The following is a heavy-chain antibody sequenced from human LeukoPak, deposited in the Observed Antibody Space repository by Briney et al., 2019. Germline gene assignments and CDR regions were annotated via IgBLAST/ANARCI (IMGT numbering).Heavy chain of an antibody. CDR1: GATFSSYA. CDR3: ARVGSKTTDAFDI. V-gene: IGHV1-69*05. Sequence: SVKVSCKASGATFSSYAISLVRKAPGQGLEWMGRIIPIFGTANYAQKFQGRVTITTDESTSTAYMELSSLNSQDGAVYYCARVGSKTTDAFDIWRQERKLTVSP. CDR2: IIPIFGTA. J-gene: IGHJ3*02. D-gene: IGHD1/OR15-1a*01.